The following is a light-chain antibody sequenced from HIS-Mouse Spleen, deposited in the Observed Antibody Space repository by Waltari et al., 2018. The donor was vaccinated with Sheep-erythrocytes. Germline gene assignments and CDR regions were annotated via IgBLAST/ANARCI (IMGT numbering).Light chain of an antibody. CDR1: SSAVGSYNL. CDR3: CSYAGSSTPWV. J-gene: IGLJ3*02. Sequence: QSALPQPASVSGSPGQSITISCTGTSSAVGSYNLVTWYQQHQGKAPKLMIYEGSKRPSGVSNRFSGSKSGNTASLTISGLQAEDEADYYCCSYAGSSTPWVFGGGTKLTVL. CDR2: EGS. V-gene: IGLV2-23*01.